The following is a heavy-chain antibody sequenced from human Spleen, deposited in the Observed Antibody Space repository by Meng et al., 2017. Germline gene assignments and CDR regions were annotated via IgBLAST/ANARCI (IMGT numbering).Heavy chain of an antibody. V-gene: IGHV4-38-2*01. J-gene: IGHJ5*02. CDR2: ISHSGST. CDR1: GGSFSDYY. D-gene: IGHD5-18*01. Sequence: SETLSLTCAVYGGSFSDYYWGWIRQPPGKGLEWIGSISHSGSTDYNASLKSRVTISVDTSKNQFSLKVNSVTAADTAVYYCARFRWGSYGYRFDPWGQGTLVTVSS. CDR3: ARFRWGSYGYRFDP.